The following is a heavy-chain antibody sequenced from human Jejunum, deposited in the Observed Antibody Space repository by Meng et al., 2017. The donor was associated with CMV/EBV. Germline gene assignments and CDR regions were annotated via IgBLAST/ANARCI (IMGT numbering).Heavy chain of an antibody. Sequence: SGLSVSNSYMDWVRQAPGKGLEWVSVIYSSGRTFYADSVKGRFTVSRDSSQNTVFLQMNNLRGEDTAIYYCARPSTPSYYYGMDVWGQGTTVTVSS. D-gene: IGHD2/OR15-2a*01. CDR3: ARPSTPSYYYGMDV. J-gene: IGHJ6*02. CDR2: IYSSGRT. V-gene: IGHV3-53*01. CDR1: GLSVSNSY.